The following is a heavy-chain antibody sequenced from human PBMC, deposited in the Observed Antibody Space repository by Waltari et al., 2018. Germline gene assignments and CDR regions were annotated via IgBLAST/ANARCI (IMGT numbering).Heavy chain of an antibody. D-gene: IGHD3-10*01. CDR1: GGFLRSSSNS. V-gene: IGHV4-39*01. J-gene: IGHJ4*01. CDR3: AKSGTDYGSGSYYKD. CDR2: LFSCGST. Sequence: QLQLQESGPGLVKPSETLSLTCTVPGGFLRSSSNSWGWIRPPPGKGLEWIGSLFSCGSTDYNPSLKSRVTISADTSKNQFSLRLSFVTAADTAVYYCAKSGTDYGSGSYYKDWGHGTLVTVSS.